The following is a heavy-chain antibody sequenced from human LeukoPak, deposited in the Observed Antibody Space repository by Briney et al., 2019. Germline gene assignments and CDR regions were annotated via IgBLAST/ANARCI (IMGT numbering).Heavy chain of an antibody. Sequence: GGSLRLSCAASGFTFDDHRMSWVRQVPGKGLEWVSGINWKGDSTGYADSVKGRFTISRDNAKNSLYLQMNSLRAEDTALYYCARYYYDSSGYDYYYMDVWGKGTTVTVSS. V-gene: IGHV3-20*04. CDR3: ARYYYDSSGYDYYYMDV. D-gene: IGHD3-22*01. CDR1: GFTFDDHR. CDR2: INWKGDST. J-gene: IGHJ6*03.